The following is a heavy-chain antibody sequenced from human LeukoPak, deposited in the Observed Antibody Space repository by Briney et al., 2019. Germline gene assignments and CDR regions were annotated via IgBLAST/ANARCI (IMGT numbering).Heavy chain of an antibody. V-gene: IGHV3-30*02. CDR1: GFTFSSYG. CDR3: ATHASRVGSGSGVFDS. D-gene: IGHD3-10*01. CDR2: IRYDGSNK. J-gene: IGHJ4*02. Sequence: GGSLRLSCAASGFTFSSYGMHWVRQAPGKGLEWVAFIRYDGSNKYYADSVKGRFTISRDNSKNTLYLQMNSLRAEDTAGYYFATHASRVGSGSGVFDSWGEGTLFTVSS.